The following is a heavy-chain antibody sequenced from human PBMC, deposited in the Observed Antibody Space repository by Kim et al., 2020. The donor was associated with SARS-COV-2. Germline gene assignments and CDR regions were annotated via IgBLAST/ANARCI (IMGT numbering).Heavy chain of an antibody. Sequence: SVKGRFTISRDNSKNTLYLQMNSLRAEDTAVYYCAKDQSRYRTPYYFDYWGQGTLVTVSS. J-gene: IGHJ4*02. CDR3: AKDQSRYRTPYYFDY. V-gene: IGHV3-23*01. D-gene: IGHD2-2*02.